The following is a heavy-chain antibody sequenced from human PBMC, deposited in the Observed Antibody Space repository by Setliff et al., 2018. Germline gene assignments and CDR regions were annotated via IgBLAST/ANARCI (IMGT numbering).Heavy chain of an antibody. D-gene: IGHD2-2*01. J-gene: IGHJ4*02. CDR3: SRLVRYCTSTSCQGASGAEF. V-gene: IGHV1-18*01. CDR2: ISTYTGNT. Sequence: ASVKVSCKASDYILTSYGLSWVRQAPGQGLEWMGWISTYTGNTNYAQKLQGRVTMTTDTSTSTAYLELRSLTSDDTAVYYCSRLVRYCTSTSCQGASGAEFWGQGTLVTVSS. CDR1: DYILTSYG.